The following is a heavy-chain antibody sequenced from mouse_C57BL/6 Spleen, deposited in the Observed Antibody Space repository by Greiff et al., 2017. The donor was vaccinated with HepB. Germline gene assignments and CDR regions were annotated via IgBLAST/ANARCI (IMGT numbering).Heavy chain of an antibody. CDR2: IDPSDSYT. CDR3: ASKVVPGDWYFDV. D-gene: IGHD1-1*01. J-gene: IGHJ1*03. V-gene: IGHV1-50*01. CDR1: GYTFTSYW. Sequence: QVQLQQPGAELVKPGASVKLSCKASGYTFTSYWMQWVKQRPGQGLERIGEIDPSDSYTNYNQKFKGKATLTVDTSSSTAYMQLSSLTSEDSAVYYCASKVVPGDWYFDVWGTGTTVTVSS.